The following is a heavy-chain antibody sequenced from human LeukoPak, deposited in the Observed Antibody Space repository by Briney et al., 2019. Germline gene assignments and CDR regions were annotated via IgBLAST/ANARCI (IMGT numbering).Heavy chain of an antibody. V-gene: IGHV3-74*01. CDR3: ARKVGYSCSSTSCPPDY. D-gene: IGHD2-2*01. CDR2: INSDGSDT. Sequence: GGSLRLSCAASGFTFSGYWMHWVRQAPGKGLVWVSRINSDGSDTGYADSVKGRFTISRDNAKNTLYLQMNSLRAEDTAVYYCARKVGYSCSSTSCPPDYWGQGTLVTVSS. J-gene: IGHJ4*02. CDR1: GFTFSGYW.